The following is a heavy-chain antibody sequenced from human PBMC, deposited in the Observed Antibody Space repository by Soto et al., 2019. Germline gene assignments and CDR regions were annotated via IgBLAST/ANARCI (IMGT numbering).Heavy chain of an antibody. Sequence: GESLKISCKGSGYSFTSYWIGWVRQMPGKGLEWMGIIYPGDSDTRYSPSFQGQVTISADKSISTAYLQWSSLKASDTAMYYCARHGRINGNTYGDYYYGMDVWGQGTTVTVSS. CDR1: GYSFTSYW. D-gene: IGHD1-7*01. CDR3: ARHGRINGNTYGDYYYGMDV. CDR2: IYPGDSDT. V-gene: IGHV5-51*01. J-gene: IGHJ6*02.